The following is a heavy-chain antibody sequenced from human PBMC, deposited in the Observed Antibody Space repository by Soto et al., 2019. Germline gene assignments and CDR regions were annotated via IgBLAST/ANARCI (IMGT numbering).Heavy chain of an antibody. CDR1: GGSISSYY. V-gene: IGHV4-59*01. D-gene: IGHD2-15*01. CDR3: ARSYRRYCSGGSCYSYYYYYMDV. CDR2: IYYSGST. J-gene: IGHJ6*03. Sequence: QVQLQESGPGLVKPSETLSLTCTVSGGSISSYYWSWIRQPPGKGLEWIGYIYYSGSTNYNPSLKSRVTTSVNTSKNQFSQKLSSMTAADTSVYYCARSYRRYCSGGSCYSYYYYYMDVWGKGTTVTVSS.